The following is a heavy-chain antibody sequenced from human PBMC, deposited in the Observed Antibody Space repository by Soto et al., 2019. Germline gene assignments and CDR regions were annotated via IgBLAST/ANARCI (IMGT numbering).Heavy chain of an antibody. D-gene: IGHD2-8*01. CDR2: INAGNGNT. V-gene: IGHV1-3*01. J-gene: IGHJ6*02. Sequence: GASVKISCKASGYTFTSYAMHWVRQAPGQRLEWMGWINAGNGNTKYSQKFQGRVTITRDTSASTAYMELSSLRSEDTAVYYCAREIILGYCTNGVCSPPIRHYYYYYGMEVWGQGTMVTVSS. CDR1: GYTFTSYA. CDR3: AREIILGYCTNGVCSPPIRHYYYYYGMEV.